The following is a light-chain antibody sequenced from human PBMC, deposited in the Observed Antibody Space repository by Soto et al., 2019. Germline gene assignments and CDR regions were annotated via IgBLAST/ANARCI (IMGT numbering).Light chain of an antibody. CDR3: QLYGGSPLYT. J-gene: IGKJ2*01. CDR1: QSISNNY. Sequence: EVVLTQSPGTLSLSPGERATLSCRASQSISNNYFAWYQQKPGQAPSLLIFGSSDRATGIPYWFSGIGFGTDFTFTISRLEPEDFAVYYCQLYGGSPLYTFGRGTKLE. CDR2: GSS. V-gene: IGKV3-20*01.